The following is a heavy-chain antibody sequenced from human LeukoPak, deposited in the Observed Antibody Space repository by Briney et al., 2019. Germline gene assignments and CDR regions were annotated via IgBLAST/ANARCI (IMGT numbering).Heavy chain of an antibody. CDR3: ARGRYYYDSSGLNWFDP. CDR2: MNPNSGNT. CDR1: GYTFTSYD. D-gene: IGHD3-22*01. V-gene: IGHV1-8*01. J-gene: IGHJ5*02. Sequence: ASVKVSCKASGYTFTSYDINWVGQATGQGREWMGWMNPNSGNTGYAQKFQGRVTMTRNTSISTAYMELSSLRSEDTAVYYCARGRYYYDSSGLNWFDPWGQGTLVTVSS.